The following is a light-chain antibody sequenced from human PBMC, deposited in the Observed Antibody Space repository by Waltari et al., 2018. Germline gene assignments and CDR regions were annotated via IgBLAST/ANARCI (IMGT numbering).Light chain of an antibody. V-gene: IGLV3-1*01. J-gene: IGLJ2*01. Sequence: SYELSQPPSVSVSPGQTASITCSGDKLGDKYVCWYQQKPGQSPVLVIYQDRKRPSGIPERFSGSNSGNTATLTISGTQAMDEADYYCQAWDSSTVVFGGGTKLTVL. CDR3: QAWDSSTVV. CDR1: KLGDKY. CDR2: QDR.